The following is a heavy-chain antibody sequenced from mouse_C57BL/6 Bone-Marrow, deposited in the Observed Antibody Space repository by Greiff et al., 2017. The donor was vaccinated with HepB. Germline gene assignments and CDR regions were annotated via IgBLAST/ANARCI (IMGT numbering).Heavy chain of an antibody. CDR2: IYPRSGNT. D-gene: IGHD1-1*01. V-gene: IGHV1-81*01. CDR1: GYTFTSYG. Sequence: VKLMESGAELARPGASVKLSCKASGYTFTSYGISWVKQSTGQGLEWIGEIYPRSGNTYYNEKFKGKATLTADKSSSTAYMELRSLTSEDSAVYFCARSNYYGSSPDYWGQGTTLTVSS. CDR3: ARSNYYGSSPDY. J-gene: IGHJ2*01.